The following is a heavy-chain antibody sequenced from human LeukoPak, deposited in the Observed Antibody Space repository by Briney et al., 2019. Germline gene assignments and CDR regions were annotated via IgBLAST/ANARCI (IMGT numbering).Heavy chain of an antibody. J-gene: IGHJ4*03. CDR2: IRTKAFGGTP. Sequence: PGGSLRLSCIVSGFSFGDYAISWVRQAPGKGLEWVGLIRTKAFGGTPEYAASVKGRFTISRDDSKSIVYLQMNSLKMEDSGMYYCIRWGALPLGLFWGHGTLVTVSS. CDR1: GFSFGDYA. D-gene: IGHD3-16*01. CDR3: IRWGALPLGLF. V-gene: IGHV3-49*04.